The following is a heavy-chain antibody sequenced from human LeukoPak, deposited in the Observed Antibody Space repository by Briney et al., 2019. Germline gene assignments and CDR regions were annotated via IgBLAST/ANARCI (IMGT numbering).Heavy chain of an antibody. V-gene: IGHV3-48*01. CDR1: GFTFSTYN. J-gene: IGHJ4*02. CDR2: ITLSSTAI. D-gene: IGHD6-19*01. Sequence: GGSLRLSCAASGFTFSTYNMNWVRQAPGKGLERVAYITLSSTAIYYADSVRGRFTISRDNAKNSLYLQMNSLRAEDTAVYYCAREPLEALAGTSEYWGQGTLVTVSS. CDR3: AREPLEALAGTSEY.